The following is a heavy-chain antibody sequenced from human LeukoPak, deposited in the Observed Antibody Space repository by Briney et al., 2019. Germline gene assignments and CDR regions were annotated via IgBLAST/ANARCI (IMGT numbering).Heavy chain of an antibody. CDR3: ARQIIAARTNWFDP. D-gene: IGHD6-6*01. Sequence: SETLSLTCTVSGGSISSGDYYWSWIRQPPGKGLEWIGYIYYSGSTYYNPSLKSRVTISVDTSKNQFSLKLSSVTAADTAVYYCARQIIAARTNWFDPWGQGTLVTVSS. V-gene: IGHV4-30-4*08. CDR1: GGSISSGDYY. J-gene: IGHJ5*02. CDR2: IYYSGST.